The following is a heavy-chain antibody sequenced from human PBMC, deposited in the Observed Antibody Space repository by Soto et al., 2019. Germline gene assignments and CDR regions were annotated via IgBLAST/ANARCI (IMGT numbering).Heavy chain of an antibody. Sequence: SVKVFCKASGGTFSSYAISCVRQAPGQGLEWMGGIIPIFGTANYAQKFQGRVTITADKSTSTAYMELSSLRSEDTAVYYCAREPGGSYYTSDEDWFDPWGQGTLVTVSS. V-gene: IGHV1-69*06. CDR1: GGTFSSYA. CDR3: AREPGGSYYTSDEDWFDP. J-gene: IGHJ5*02. CDR2: IIPIFGTA. D-gene: IGHD1-26*01.